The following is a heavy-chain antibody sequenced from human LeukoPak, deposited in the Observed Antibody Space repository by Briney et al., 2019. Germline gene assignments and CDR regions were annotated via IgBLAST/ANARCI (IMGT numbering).Heavy chain of an antibody. Sequence: GASVKVSCKASGYTFTSYDINWVRQATGQGLEWMGWMDPNSGNTGYAQKLQGRVTMTRNTSISTAYMELSSLRSEDTAVYYCARSSAFRYYYGMDVWGQGTTVTVSS. CDR1: GYTFTSYD. D-gene: IGHD2-2*01. V-gene: IGHV1-8*01. CDR3: ARSSAFRYYYGMDV. CDR2: MDPNSGNT. J-gene: IGHJ6*02.